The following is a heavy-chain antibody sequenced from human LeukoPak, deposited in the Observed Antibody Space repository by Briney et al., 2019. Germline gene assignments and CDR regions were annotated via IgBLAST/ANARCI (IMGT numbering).Heavy chain of an antibody. CDR3: ATLPRVFSSSWYFDY. CDR1: GYTLTELS. V-gene: IGHV1-24*01. CDR2: FDPEDGET. J-gene: IGHJ4*02. Sequence: ASVKVSCKVSGYTLTELSMHWVRQAPGKGLEWMGGFDPEDGETIYAQKFQGRVTMTEDTSTDTAYMELSNLRSEDTAVYYCATLPRVFSSSWYFDYWGQGTLVRVSS. D-gene: IGHD6-13*01.